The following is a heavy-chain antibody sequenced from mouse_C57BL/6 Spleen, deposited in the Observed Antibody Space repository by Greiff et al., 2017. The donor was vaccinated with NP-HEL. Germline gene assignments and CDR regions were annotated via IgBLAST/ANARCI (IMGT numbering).Heavy chain of an antibody. CDR3: AREAFITTVGAMDY. V-gene: IGHV1-22*01. D-gene: IGHD1-1*01. CDR1: GYTFTDYN. Sequence: EVQLQQSGPELVKPGASVKMSCKASGYTFTDYNMHWVKQSHGKSLEWIGYINPNNGGTSYNQKFKGKATLTVNKSSSTAYMELRSLTSEDSAVYYCAREAFITTVGAMDYWGQGTSVTVSS. J-gene: IGHJ4*01. CDR2: INPNNGGT.